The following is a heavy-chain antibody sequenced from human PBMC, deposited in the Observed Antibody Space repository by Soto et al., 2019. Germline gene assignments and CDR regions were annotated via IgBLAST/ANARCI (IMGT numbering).Heavy chain of an antibody. J-gene: IGHJ5*02. Sequence: GGSLRLSCAASGFTFSSYAMSWVRQAPGKGLEWVSAISGSGGSTYYADSVKGRFTISRDNSKNTLYLQMNSLRAEDTAVYYCAKDNIVVVVAAAQGWFDPWGQGTLVTVSS. CDR3: AKDNIVVVVAAAQGWFDP. CDR1: GFTFSSYA. CDR2: ISGSGGST. D-gene: IGHD2-15*01. V-gene: IGHV3-23*01.